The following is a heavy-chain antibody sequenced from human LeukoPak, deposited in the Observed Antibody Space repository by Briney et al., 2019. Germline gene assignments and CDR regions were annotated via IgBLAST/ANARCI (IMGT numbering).Heavy chain of an antibody. Sequence: KPSETLSLTCTVSGGSVSSGSYYWRWIRQPPGKGLEWIVYIYYSGSTNYNPSLKSRVTISIDTSKNQFSLNLTSVTAADTAVYYCARGMGYSYGLYYFDYWGQGTLVTVSS. CDR2: IYYSGST. J-gene: IGHJ4*02. V-gene: IGHV4-61*01. CDR3: ARGMGYSYGLYYFDY. D-gene: IGHD5-18*01. CDR1: GGSVSSGSYY.